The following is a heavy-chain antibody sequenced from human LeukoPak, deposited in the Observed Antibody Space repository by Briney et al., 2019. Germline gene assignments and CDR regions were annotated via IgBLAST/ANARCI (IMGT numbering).Heavy chain of an antibody. CDR1: GFTFSNAW. V-gene: IGHV3-23*01. CDR3: AKGGSSWYLNWFDP. CDR2: ISGSGGST. Sequence: GGSLRLSCAASGFTFSNAWMSWVRQAPGKGLEWVSAISGSGGSTYYADSVKGRFTISRDNSKNTLYLQMNSLRAEDTAVYYCAKGGSSWYLNWFDPWGQGTLVTVSS. J-gene: IGHJ5*02. D-gene: IGHD6-13*01.